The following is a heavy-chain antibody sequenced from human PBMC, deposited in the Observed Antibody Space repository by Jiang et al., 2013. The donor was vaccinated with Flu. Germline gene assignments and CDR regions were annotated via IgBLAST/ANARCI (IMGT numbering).Heavy chain of an antibody. CDR2: LYQWEH. V-gene: IGHV4-61*02. Sequence: SLTCTVSGGSISSGSYYWSWDPAARREGTGVDWAYLYQWEHQLQPSLKSRVTISVDTSKNQFSLKLSSVTAADTAVYYCARQQRGAFDYWGQGTLVTVSS. J-gene: IGHJ4*01. CDR1: GGSISSGSYY. CDR3: ARQQRGAFDY. D-gene: IGHD6-25*01.